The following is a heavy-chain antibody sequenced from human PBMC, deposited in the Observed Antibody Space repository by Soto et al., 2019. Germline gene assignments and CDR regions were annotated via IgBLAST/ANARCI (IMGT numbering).Heavy chain of an antibody. CDR1: GYTFTHYY. D-gene: IGHD6-13*01. CDR3: ARDFAAGYH. J-gene: IGHJ4*02. CDR2: INPASGST. V-gene: IGHV1-46*01. Sequence: QVQLVQSGAEVKKPGASVKLSCRTSGYTFTHYYIHWVRQAPGQGLEWLAIINPASGSTNYAQDLQGRVTLTMDTSTTTVYMELSGLRAEDTAIFYCARDFAAGYHRGQGTLVTVSS.